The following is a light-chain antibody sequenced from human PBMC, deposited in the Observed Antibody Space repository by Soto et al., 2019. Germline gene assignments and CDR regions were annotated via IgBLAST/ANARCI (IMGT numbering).Light chain of an antibody. CDR2: DAS. CDR3: QQRSIWPWT. V-gene: IGKV3-11*01. Sequence: EVVLTQSPATLSVSPGDRATLSCRASQYIGSAVAWYHQRSGQAPRLLIYDASKRATGIPARFSGSGSGTDFTLTISSLEPEDFAVYYCQQRSIWPWTFGQGTKVDIK. J-gene: IGKJ1*01. CDR1: QYIGSA.